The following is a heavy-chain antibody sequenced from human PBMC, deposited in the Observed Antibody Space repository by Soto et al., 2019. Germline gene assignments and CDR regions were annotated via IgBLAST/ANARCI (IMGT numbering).Heavy chain of an antibody. V-gene: IGHV4-30-2*01. J-gene: IGHJ5*02. CDR1: GGSINSGRYS. Sequence: QLQLQESGSGLVKPSQTLSLTCTVSGGSINSGRYSWTWSRQPPGEGLDWIGHIYHTGTTHYNPSLKSRVNMSADTSKNQFSLKRSSVTAADTAMYYCARGIQYYDSSGDSWFDPWGQGTLVTVSS. D-gene: IGHD3-22*01. CDR3: ARGIQYYDSSGDSWFDP. CDR2: IYHTGTT.